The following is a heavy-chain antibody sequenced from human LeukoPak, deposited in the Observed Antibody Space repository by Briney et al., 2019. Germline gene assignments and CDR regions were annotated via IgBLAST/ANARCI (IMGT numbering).Heavy chain of an antibody. CDR2: THNSGNT. V-gene: IGHV4-39*01. J-gene: IGHJ4*02. CDR1: GGSFSSTSYY. D-gene: IGHD4-17*01. Sequence: SETLSLTCTVSGGSFSSTSYYWGWIRQPPGKGLEWIGSTHNSGNTYYNSSLKSRVTISVDTSNNQFSLKLTSVTAADTAVYYCAIAYDYGDSYWGQGTLVTVAS. CDR3: AIAYDYGDSY.